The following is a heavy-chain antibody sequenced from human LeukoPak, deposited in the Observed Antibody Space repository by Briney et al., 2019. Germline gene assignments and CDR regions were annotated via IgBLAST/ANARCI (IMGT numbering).Heavy chain of an antibody. D-gene: IGHD3-10*01. CDR3: ALGGLYYYGSGSYHIDY. CDR1: GGSFSGYY. Sequence: SETLSLTCAVYGGSFSGYYWSWIRQPPGKGLEWIGEVNHSGSTNYNPSLKSRVTISVDTSKNQFSLKLSSVTAADTAVYYCALGGLYYYGSGSYHIDYWGQGTLVTVSS. J-gene: IGHJ4*02. V-gene: IGHV4-34*01. CDR2: VNHSGST.